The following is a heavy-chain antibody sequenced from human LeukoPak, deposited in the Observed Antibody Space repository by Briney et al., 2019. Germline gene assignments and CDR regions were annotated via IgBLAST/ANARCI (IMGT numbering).Heavy chain of an antibody. CDR2: ISAYNGNT. Sequence: ASVTVSCKASGYTFTSYGISWVRQAPGQGLEWMGWISAYNGNTNYAQTLQGRVTMTTDTSTSTAYMELRSLRSDDTAVYYCARDWASRYDSSGYIDYWGQGTLVTVSS. CDR3: ARDWASRYDSSGYIDY. V-gene: IGHV1-18*01. D-gene: IGHD3-22*01. J-gene: IGHJ4*02. CDR1: GYTFTSYG.